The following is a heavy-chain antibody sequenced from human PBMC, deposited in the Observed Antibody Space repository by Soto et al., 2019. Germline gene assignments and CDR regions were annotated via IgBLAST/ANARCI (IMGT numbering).Heavy chain of an antibody. CDR1: GFTFSNAW. J-gene: IGHJ3*02. Sequence: GGSLRLSCAASGFTFSNAWMSWVRQAPGKGLEWVGRIKSKTDGGTTDYAAAVKGRFTISRDDSKNTLYLQMNSLKTEDTAVYYCTTDDHYDFWSGYYAFDIWGQGTMVTVSS. CDR2: IKSKTDGGTT. D-gene: IGHD3-3*01. CDR3: TTDDHYDFWSGYYAFDI. V-gene: IGHV3-15*01.